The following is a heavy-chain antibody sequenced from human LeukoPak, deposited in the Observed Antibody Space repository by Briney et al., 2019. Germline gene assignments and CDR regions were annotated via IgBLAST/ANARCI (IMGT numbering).Heavy chain of an antibody. D-gene: IGHD1-20*01. V-gene: IGHV3-23*01. J-gene: IGHJ4*02. Sequence: GGSLRLSCAASGFTFSSYAMSWVRQAPGKGLEWVSAISGSGGSTYYADSVKGRFTISRDNSKNTLYLQMNSLRAEDTAIYYCAKGGYNWNYFDYWGQGTLVTVSS. CDR2: ISGSGGST. CDR1: GFTFSSYA. CDR3: AKGGYNWNYFDY.